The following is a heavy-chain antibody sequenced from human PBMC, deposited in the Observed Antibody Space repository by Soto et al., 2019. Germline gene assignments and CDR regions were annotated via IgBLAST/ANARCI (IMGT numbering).Heavy chain of an antibody. Sequence: ASVKVSCKASGNTFTSYDINWVRQATGHGLEWMGWINPNSGNIGYAQKFQGRVTMTRDTAIRTAYMEVSRLRSDDTAVYYCARGRASGSYYLLDYWGQGTLVTVSA. CDR1: GNTFTSYD. J-gene: IGHJ4*02. CDR3: ARGRASGSYYLLDY. CDR2: INPNSGNI. D-gene: IGHD3-10*01. V-gene: IGHV1-8*01.